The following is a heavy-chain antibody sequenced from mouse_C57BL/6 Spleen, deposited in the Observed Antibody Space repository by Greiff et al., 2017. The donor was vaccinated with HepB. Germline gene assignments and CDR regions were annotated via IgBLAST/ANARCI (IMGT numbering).Heavy chain of an antibody. J-gene: IGHJ3*01. CDR3: GRGTLCGSSFSWFAY. V-gene: IGHV5-12*01. Sequence: EVQLVESGGGLVQPGGSLKLSCAASGFTFSDYYMYWVRQTPEKRLEWVAYISNGGGSTYYPDTVKGRFTISRDNAKNTLYLQMSRLKSEDTAMYCCGRGTLCGSSFSWFAYWGQGTLVTVSA. CDR2: ISNGGGST. D-gene: IGHD1-1*01. CDR1: GFTFSDYY.